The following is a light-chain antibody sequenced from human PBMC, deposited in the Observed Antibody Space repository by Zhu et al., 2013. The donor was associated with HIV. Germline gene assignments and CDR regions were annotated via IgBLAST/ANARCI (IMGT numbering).Light chain of an antibody. CDR1: SSDVGNYKY. Sequence: QSALTQPASVSGSPGQSITISCTGTSSDVGNYKYVSWYQQHPGKAPKLMIYEVSNRPSGVSNRFSGSKSGNTASLTISGLLAEDEADYYCSSYTSTWEVFGGGTKLTVL. CDR2: EVS. CDR3: SSYTSTWEV. V-gene: IGLV2-14*01. J-gene: IGLJ2*01.